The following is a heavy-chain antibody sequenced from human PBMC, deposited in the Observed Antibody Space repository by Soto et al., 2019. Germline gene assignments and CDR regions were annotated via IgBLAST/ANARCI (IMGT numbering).Heavy chain of an antibody. V-gene: IGHV1-18*01. CDR1: GYTFTSYG. CDR2: ISAYNGNT. J-gene: IGHJ6*02. Sequence: ASVKVSCKASGYTFTSYGISWVRQAPGQGLEWMGWISAYNGNTNYAQKLQGRVTMTTDTSTSTAYMELRSLRSEDTAVYYCARDRDTAMDFYYYYGMDVWGQGTTVTVSS. D-gene: IGHD5-18*01. CDR3: ARDRDTAMDFYYYYGMDV.